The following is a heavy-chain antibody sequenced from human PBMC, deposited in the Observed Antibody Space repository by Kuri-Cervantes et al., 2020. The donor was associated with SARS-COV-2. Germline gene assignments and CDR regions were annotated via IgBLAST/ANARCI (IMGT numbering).Heavy chain of an antibody. V-gene: IGHV4-39*07. Sequence: SETLSLTCTVSGGSISSSSYYWGWIRQPPGKGLEWIGSIYYSGSTNYNPSLKSRVTISVDTSKNQFSLKLSSVTAADTAVYYCARDPNANHNNWFDPWGQGTLVTDSS. CDR3: ARDPNANHNNWFDP. CDR1: GGSISSSSYY. J-gene: IGHJ5*02. D-gene: IGHD4/OR15-4a*01. CDR2: IYYSGST.